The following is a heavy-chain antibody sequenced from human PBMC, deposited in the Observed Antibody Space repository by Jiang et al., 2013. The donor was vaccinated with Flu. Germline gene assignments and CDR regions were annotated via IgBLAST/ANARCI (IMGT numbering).Heavy chain of an antibody. Sequence: GAEVKKPGASVKVSCKASGYTFSSYGISWVRQAPGQGLEWMGWISGYNGDTNDAQKFQGRVTMTTDTPTSTVYMELRSLRSDDTAVYYCAREWCSGHRCNGMDVWGQGTTVTVSS. CDR1: GYTFSSYG. CDR3: AREWCSGHRCNGMDV. D-gene: IGHD2-15*01. CDR2: ISGYNGDT. J-gene: IGHJ6*02. V-gene: IGHV1-18*04.